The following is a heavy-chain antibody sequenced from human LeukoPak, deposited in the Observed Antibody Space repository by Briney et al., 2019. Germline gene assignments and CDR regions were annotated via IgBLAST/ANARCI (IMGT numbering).Heavy chain of an antibody. J-gene: IGHJ3*02. V-gene: IGHV3-30*02. CDR1: GFTFSSYG. CDR2: IRYDGSNK. Sequence: PGGSLRLSCAASGFTFSSYGMHWVRQAPGKGLEWVAFIRYDGSNKYYADSVKGRFTISRDNSKNTLYLQMNSLRAEDTAVYYCAKDPTVGATVWAADGAFDIWGQGTMVTVSS. CDR3: AKDPTVGATVWAADGAFDI. D-gene: IGHD1-26*01.